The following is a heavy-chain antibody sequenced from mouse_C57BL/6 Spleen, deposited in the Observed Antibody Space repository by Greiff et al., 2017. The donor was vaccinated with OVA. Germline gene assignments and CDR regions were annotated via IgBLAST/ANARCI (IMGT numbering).Heavy chain of an antibody. Sequence: VQLQQPGAELVMPGASVKLSCKASGYTFTSYWMHWVKQRPGQGLEWIGEIDPSDSYTNYNQKFKGKSTLTVDKSSSTAYMQLSSLTSEDSAVYYCARYGNLYFDVWGTGTTVTVSS. CDR1: GYTFTSYW. V-gene: IGHV1-69*01. J-gene: IGHJ1*03. CDR3: ARYGNLYFDV. CDR2: IDPSDSYT. D-gene: IGHD2-1*01.